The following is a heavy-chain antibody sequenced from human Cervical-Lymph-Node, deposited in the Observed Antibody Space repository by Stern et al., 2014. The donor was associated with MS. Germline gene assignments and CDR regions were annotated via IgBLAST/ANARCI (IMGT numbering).Heavy chain of an antibody. D-gene: IGHD2-2*01. J-gene: IGHJ4*02. V-gene: IGHV4-4*02. CDR3: ARDQGFQLMNS. Sequence: QVQMQGSGPGLVRPSGTLSLTCAVSGDSISNDNWWSWVRQPPGQGLEWIGEVYHTGIANCDPSLKRRVTISVDKSKNQFSLRLTSMTAADTAVYYCARDQGFQLMNSWGQGTLVIVSS. CDR1: GDSISNDNW. CDR2: VYHTGIA.